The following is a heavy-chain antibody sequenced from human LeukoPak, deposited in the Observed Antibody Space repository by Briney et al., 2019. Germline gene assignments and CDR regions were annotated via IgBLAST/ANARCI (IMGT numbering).Heavy chain of an antibody. CDR3: ARVIRIHLNDAFDI. V-gene: IGHV3-21*01. CDR1: GFTFSSYS. J-gene: IGHJ3*02. D-gene: IGHD5-18*01. CDR2: ISSSSSYI. Sequence: KPGGSLRLSCAASGFTFSSYSMNWVRQAPGKGLEWVSSISSSSSYIYYADSVKGRFTTSRDNAKNSLYLQMNSLRAEDTAVYYCARVIRIHLNDAFDIWGQGTMVTVSS.